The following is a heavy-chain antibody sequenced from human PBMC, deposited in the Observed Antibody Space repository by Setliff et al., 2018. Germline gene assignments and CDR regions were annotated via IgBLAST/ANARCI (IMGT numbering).Heavy chain of an antibody. CDR3: ARDLQLSSWFDP. CDR2: IYTSGST. J-gene: IGHJ5*02. Sequence: PSETLSLTCTVSGGSISSGSYYWSWIRQPAGKGLEWIGRIYTSGSTNYNPSLKSRVTISVDTSKNQFSLKLSSVTAADTAVYYCARDLQLSSWFDPWVQGTLVTGSS. D-gene: IGHD1-1*01. V-gene: IGHV4-61*02. CDR1: GGSISSGSYY.